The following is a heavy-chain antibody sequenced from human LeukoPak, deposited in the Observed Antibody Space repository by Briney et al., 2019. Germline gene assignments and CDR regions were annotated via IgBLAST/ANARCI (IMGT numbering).Heavy chain of an antibody. Sequence: SPSETLSLTCTVSGGSISSYYWSWIRQPAGKGLEWIGRIYTSGSTNYNPSLKSRVTMSVDTSKNQFSLKLSSVTAADTAVYYCARGYPHYGDYGGWFDPWGQGTLVTVSS. J-gene: IGHJ5*02. CDR3: ARGYPHYGDYGGWFDP. CDR1: GGSISSYY. D-gene: IGHD4-17*01. V-gene: IGHV4-4*07. CDR2: IYTSGST.